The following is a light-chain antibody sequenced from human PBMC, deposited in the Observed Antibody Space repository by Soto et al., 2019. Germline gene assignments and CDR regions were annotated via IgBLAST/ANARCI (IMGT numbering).Light chain of an antibody. J-gene: IGKJ1*01. Sequence: EIVLTQSPATLSSFPGDRVTLSCRASQAVNTRLAWYQHRPGQAPRLLIYLASNRAAGGPARFSGSGSGTDCTRTISDVEPEDCAVYYGHQRQSWPRTFGQGTTVDI. V-gene: IGKV3-11*01. CDR1: QAVNTR. CDR3: HQRQSWPRT. CDR2: LAS.